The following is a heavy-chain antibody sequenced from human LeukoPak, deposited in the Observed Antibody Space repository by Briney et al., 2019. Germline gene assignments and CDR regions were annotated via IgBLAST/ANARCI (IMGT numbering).Heavy chain of an antibody. Sequence: SETLSLTCTVSGGSISNDYWSWIRQPPGKGLEWIGYISYSGSTNYNPSLKSRVTISVDTSKNQFSLKLRSVTAADTAVYYCAREAVSGWYDYFDYWGQGTLVTVSS. CDR3: AREAVSGWYDYFDY. CDR2: ISYSGST. CDR1: GGSISNDY. V-gene: IGHV4-59*01. D-gene: IGHD6-19*01. J-gene: IGHJ4*02.